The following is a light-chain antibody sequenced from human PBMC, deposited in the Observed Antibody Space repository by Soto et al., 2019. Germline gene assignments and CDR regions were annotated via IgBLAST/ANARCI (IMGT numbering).Light chain of an antibody. CDR2: NAS. V-gene: IGKV1-5*03. Sequence: DIEMTQSPSTLSAYVGDRVTITCRASHSISSWLAWYQQKPGKAPKLLIYNASSRESGIPSRFSGSGSGTEITLTSSSLQPDDFAAYYCQKYNSYPCTFGQGTKVQIK. J-gene: IGKJ1*01. CDR3: QKYNSYPCT. CDR1: HSISSW.